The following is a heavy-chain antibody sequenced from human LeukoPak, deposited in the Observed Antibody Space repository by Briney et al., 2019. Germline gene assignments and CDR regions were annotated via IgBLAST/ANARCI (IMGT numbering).Heavy chain of an antibody. CDR1: GFTFSSYD. CDR3: ARESWDSSSWYAPGMGYYFDY. D-gene: IGHD6-13*01. CDR2: IWYDGSNK. Sequence: GGSVRLSCAASGFTFSSYDMHWVRQAPGKGRVGGTDIWYDGSNKYYADSVKGRFTISRDISKNTLYLQMNSLRAEDTAVYYCARESWDSSSWYAPGMGYYFDYWGQGTLVTVSS. J-gene: IGHJ4*02. V-gene: IGHV3-33*01.